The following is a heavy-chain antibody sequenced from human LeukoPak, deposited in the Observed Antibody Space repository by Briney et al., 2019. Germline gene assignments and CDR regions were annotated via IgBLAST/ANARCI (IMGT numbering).Heavy chain of an antibody. CDR3: ARVEEGYGSGRRENYYYYYMDV. J-gene: IGHJ6*03. CDR2: IHYSGST. CDR1: GGSISSSSFY. D-gene: IGHD3-10*01. Sequence: SETLSLTCTVSGGSISSSSFYWGWIRQPPGKGLEWIGSIHYSGSTYYNPSRMSQITISVDKAKNQVSLKLSSVPAADTAVYYCARVEEGYGSGRRENYYYYYMDVWGKGTTVTISS. V-gene: IGHV4-39*07.